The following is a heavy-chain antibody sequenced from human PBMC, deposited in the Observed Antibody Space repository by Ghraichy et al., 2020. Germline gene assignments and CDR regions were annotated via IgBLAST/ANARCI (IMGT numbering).Heavy chain of an antibody. CDR1: GGSIGNNY. CDR2: VYYNGDS. CDR3: ARNRPDDGFDV. Sequence: SETLSLTCTVSGGSIGNNYWSWIRQPPGRGLDWIGSVYYNGDSTYSPSRKGRLTMSLDTSKNQLFLKLTSVTAADTAVYFCARNRPDDGFDVWGQGTLVTVSS. J-gene: IGHJ3*01. D-gene: IGHD1-14*01. V-gene: IGHV4-59*01.